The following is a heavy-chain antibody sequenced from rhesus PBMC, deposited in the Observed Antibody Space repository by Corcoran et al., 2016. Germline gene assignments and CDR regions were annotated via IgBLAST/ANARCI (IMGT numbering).Heavy chain of an antibody. J-gene: IGHJ4*01. CDR1: GGSISSNY. D-gene: IGHD5-12*01. V-gene: IGHV4-173*01. CDR3: ASNVDTATVNDY. CDR2: IAGSVGST. Sequence: QVQLQESGPGLVKPSETLSLTCAVSGGSISSNYWSWIRQPPGKGLEWIGRIAGSVGSTDNNPSLKRRVTISTDTSKNQFSLKLSAVTAADTAVYYCASNVDTATVNDYWGQGVLVTVSS.